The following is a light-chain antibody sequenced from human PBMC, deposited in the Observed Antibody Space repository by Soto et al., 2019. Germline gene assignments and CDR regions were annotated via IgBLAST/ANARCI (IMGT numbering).Light chain of an antibody. CDR3: QQSYSTPPT. Sequence: DIQMTQSPSSLSASVGDRVTITCRASQSISSYLNWYQHKPGKAPKLLIYAASSLQSGVRSRFSGSGSGTDFTLTIISLQPEDFATYYCQQSYSTPPTFGQGTKVEIK. CDR2: AAS. CDR1: QSISSY. J-gene: IGKJ1*01. V-gene: IGKV1-39*01.